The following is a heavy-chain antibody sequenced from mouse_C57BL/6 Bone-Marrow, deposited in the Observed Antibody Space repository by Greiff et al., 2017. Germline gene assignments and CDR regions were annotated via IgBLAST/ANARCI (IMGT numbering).Heavy chain of an antibody. D-gene: IGHD2-4*01. CDR3: ARSGDYDGAWFAY. CDR2: INPSSGYT. Sequence: VQLQQSGAELAKPGASVKLSCKASGYTFTSYWMHWVKQRPGQGLEWIGYINPSSGYTKYNQKFKDKDTLTADKSSSTAYMQLSSLTYEDSAVYYCARSGDYDGAWFAYWGQGTLVTVSA. J-gene: IGHJ3*01. CDR1: GYTFTSYW. V-gene: IGHV1-7*01.